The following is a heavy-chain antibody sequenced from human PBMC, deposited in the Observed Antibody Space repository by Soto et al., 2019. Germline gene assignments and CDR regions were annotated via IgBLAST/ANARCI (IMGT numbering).Heavy chain of an antibody. J-gene: IGHJ4*02. CDR3: ARVRLGTVPPYFDY. CDR2: INQDGSEE. Sequence: EVHLVESGGRLVQPGGSLRVSCTASGFIFSTYWMSWVRQAPGKGLEWVANINQDGSEEFYGDSVEGRFTISRDNAKNSLYLQMNGLRAEDTALYYCARVRLGTVPPYFDYWGQGTLVTVSS. V-gene: IGHV3-7*05. CDR1: GFIFSTYW. D-gene: IGHD1-7*01.